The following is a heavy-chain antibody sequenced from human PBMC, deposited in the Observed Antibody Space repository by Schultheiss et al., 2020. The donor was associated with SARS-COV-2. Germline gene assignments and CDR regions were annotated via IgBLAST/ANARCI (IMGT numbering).Heavy chain of an antibody. CDR2: INHSGST. CDR3: ARDRAIAVAGYYYYGMDV. D-gene: IGHD6-19*01. Sequence: SETLSLTCAVYGGSFSGYYWSWIRQPPGKGLEWIGEINHSGSTNYNPSLKSRVTISVDTSKNQFSLKLSSVTAADTAVYYCARDRAIAVAGYYYYGMDVWGQWTTVTVSS. CDR1: GGSFSGYY. J-gene: IGHJ6*02. V-gene: IGHV4-34*01.